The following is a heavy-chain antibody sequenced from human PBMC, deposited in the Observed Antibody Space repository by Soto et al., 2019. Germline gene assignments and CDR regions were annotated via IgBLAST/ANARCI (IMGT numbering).Heavy chain of an antibody. V-gene: IGHV4-34*01. D-gene: IGHD2-2*01. CDR1: GGSFSGYY. Sequence: LSLTCAVYGGSFSGYYWSWIRQPPGKGLEWIGEINHSGSTNYNPSLKSRVTISVDTSKNQFSLKLSSVTAADTAVYYCAGGSDGVIVVVPAASTTRKYYYYGMDVWGQGTTVTVSS. CDR3: AGGSDGVIVVVPAASTTRKYYYYGMDV. J-gene: IGHJ6*02. CDR2: INHSGST.